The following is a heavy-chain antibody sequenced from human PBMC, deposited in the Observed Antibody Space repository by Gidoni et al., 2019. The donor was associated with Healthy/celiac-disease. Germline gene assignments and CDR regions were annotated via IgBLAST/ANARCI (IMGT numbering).Heavy chain of an antibody. J-gene: IGHJ4*02. Sequence: QVQLQESGPGLVKPSETLSLPCTVSGGSISSYYWSWIRQPPGKGLEWIGYIYYSGSTNYNPSLKSRVTISVDTSKNQFSLKLSSVTAADTAVYYCATYFYGSGSYIYWGQGTLVTVSS. CDR3: ATYFYGSGSYIY. CDR1: GGSISSYY. CDR2: IYYSGST. V-gene: IGHV4-59*01. D-gene: IGHD3-10*01.